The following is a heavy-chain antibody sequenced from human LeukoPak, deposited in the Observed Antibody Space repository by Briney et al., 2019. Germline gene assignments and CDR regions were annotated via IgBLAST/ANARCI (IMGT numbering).Heavy chain of an antibody. CDR2: ISGSGGST. V-gene: IGHV3-23*01. CDR1: GFTFSSYA. CDR3: AVDTAMVTTPDY. D-gene: IGHD5-18*01. Sequence: GGSLRLSCAASGFTFSSYAMSWVRQAPGKGLEWVSAISGSGGSTYYADSVKGRFTISRDNSKNTLYLQTNSLRAEDTAVYYCAVDTAMVTTPDYWGQGTLVTVSS. J-gene: IGHJ4*02.